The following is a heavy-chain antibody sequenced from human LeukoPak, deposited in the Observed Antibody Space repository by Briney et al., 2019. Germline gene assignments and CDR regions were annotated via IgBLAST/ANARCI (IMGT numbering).Heavy chain of an antibody. Sequence: PGRSLRLSCAASGFTFSRYGMHWVRQAPGKGLEWVAVISYDGSNKYYADSVKGRFTISRDNSKNTLYLQMNSLRAEDTAVYYCASRLTLSAPYSSRGSDYWGQGTLVTVSS. V-gene: IGHV3-30*03. CDR2: ISYDGSNK. CDR3: ASRLTLSAPYSSRGSDY. CDR1: GFTFSRYG. D-gene: IGHD6-13*01. J-gene: IGHJ4*02.